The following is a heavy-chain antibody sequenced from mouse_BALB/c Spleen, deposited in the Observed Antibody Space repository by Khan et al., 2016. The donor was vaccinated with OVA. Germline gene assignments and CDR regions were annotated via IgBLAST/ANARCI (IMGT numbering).Heavy chain of an antibody. V-gene: IGHV4-1*02. CDR1: GFVFSRYW. J-gene: IGHJ3*01. D-gene: IGHD2-14*01. Sequence: EVKLLESGGGLVQPGGSLKLSCAASGFVFSRYWMSWVRQAPGKGLEWIGEINPDSSTINYTPSLKDKFIISRDNAKNTLYLQMSKVRSGDTALYYCARPYRYDGRAWFAYWGRGTLVTVSA. CDR3: ARPYRYDGRAWFAY. CDR2: INPDSSTI.